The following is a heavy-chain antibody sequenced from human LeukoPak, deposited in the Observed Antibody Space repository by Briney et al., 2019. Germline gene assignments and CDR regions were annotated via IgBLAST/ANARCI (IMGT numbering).Heavy chain of an antibody. V-gene: IGHV3-49*03. CDR1: GFTLGVYA. CDR2: IRSKAYGGTT. J-gene: IGHJ3*02. CDR3: TRDGGSNYYDSSGYYYGAFDI. D-gene: IGHD3-22*01. Sequence: GRSLRLSCTASGFTLGVYAMSWFRQAPGKGLEWVGFIRSKAYGGTTEYAASVKGRFTISRDDSKSIAYLQMNSLKSEDTAVYYCTRDGGSNYYDSSGYYYGAFDIWGQGKMVTVSS.